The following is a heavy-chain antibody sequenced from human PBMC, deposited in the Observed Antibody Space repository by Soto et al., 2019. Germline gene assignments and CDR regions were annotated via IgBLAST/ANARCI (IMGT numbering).Heavy chain of an antibody. J-gene: IGHJ4*02. D-gene: IGHD6-13*01. Sequence: GGSLRLSCAASEFTFSTFLMHWVRQAPGKGLEWVAVISTDGSKSYYADSVKGRFTISRDNSKNTLYLQMNSLRTEDTAVYYCARDAYSSSSWPRYFDFWGQGTLVTVSS. CDR1: EFTFSTFL. CDR2: ISTDGSKS. V-gene: IGHV3-30*03. CDR3: ARDAYSSSSWPRYFDF.